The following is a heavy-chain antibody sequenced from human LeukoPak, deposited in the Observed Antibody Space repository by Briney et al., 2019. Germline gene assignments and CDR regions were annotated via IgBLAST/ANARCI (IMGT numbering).Heavy chain of an antibody. CDR3: ARASEESGFDY. V-gene: IGHV3-48*03. CDR2: ISSSGNTI. Sequence: GGSLRLSCAASGFTFSSYEMNWVRQAPGKGLEWVSYISSSGNTIYYADSVKGRFTISRDNAKNSLYLQMNSLRAEDTAVYYCARASEESGFDYWGQGTLVTVSS. D-gene: IGHD3-10*01. J-gene: IGHJ4*02. CDR1: GFTFSSYE.